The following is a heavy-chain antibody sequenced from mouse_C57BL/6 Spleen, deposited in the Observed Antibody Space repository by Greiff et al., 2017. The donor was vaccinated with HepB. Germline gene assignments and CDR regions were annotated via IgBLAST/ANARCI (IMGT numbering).Heavy chain of an antibody. Sequence: VQLQQSGPGLVAPSQSLSITCTVSGFSLTSYAISWVRQPPGKGLEWLGVIWTGGGTNYNSALKSRLSISKDNSKSQVFLKMNSLQTDDTARYYCARNPTYYGSSSGYFDVWGTGTTVTVSS. D-gene: IGHD1-1*01. CDR3: ARNPTYYGSSSGYFDV. CDR2: IWTGGGT. V-gene: IGHV2-9-1*01. CDR1: GFSLTSYA. J-gene: IGHJ1*03.